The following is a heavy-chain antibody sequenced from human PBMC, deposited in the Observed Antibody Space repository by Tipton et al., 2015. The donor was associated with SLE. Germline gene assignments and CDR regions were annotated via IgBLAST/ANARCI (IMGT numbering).Heavy chain of an antibody. CDR1: GGSISSYY. Sequence: LRLSCTVSGGSISSYYWSWIRQPPGKGLEWIGYIYYSGSTNYNPSLKSRVTISVDTSKNQFSLKLSSVTAADTAVYYCARDYSGSYLDIWGQGTMVTVSS. D-gene: IGHD1-26*01. CDR3: ARDYSGSYLDI. J-gene: IGHJ3*02. V-gene: IGHV4-59*01. CDR2: IYYSGST.